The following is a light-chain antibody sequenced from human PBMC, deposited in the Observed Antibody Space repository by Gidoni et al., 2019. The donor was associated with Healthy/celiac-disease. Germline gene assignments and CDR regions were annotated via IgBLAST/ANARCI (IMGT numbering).Light chain of an antibody. Sequence: DIVMTQSPDSLPVSLGERATIHSKSSQSVLYSSNNKNYLAWYQQKPGQPPKLLIYWASTRESGVPDRFSGSGSGTDFTLTISSLQAEDVAVYYCQQYYSTPFTFGPGTKVDIK. J-gene: IGKJ3*01. V-gene: IGKV4-1*01. CDR3: QQYYSTPFT. CDR2: WAS. CDR1: QSVLYSSNNKNY.